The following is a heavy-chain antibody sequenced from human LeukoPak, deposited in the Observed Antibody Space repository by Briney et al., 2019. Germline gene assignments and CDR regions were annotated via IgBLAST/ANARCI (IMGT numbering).Heavy chain of an antibody. D-gene: IGHD3-3*01. V-gene: IGHV7-4-1*02. CDR2: INTNTGNP. CDR1: GYTFTSYA. J-gene: IGHJ4*02. Sequence: GASVKVSCKASGYTFTSYAMNWVRQAPGQGLEWMGWINTNTGNPTYAQGFTGRFVFSLDTSVSTAYLQISSLKAEDTAVYYCARRGSPYDFWSGYPLHFDYWGQGTLVTVSS. CDR3: ARRGSPYDFWSGYPLHFDY.